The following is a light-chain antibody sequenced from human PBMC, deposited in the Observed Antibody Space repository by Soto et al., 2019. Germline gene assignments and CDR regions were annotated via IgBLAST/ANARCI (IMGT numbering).Light chain of an antibody. Sequence: DIELTQSPGTLSLSPGERATLSCRASQSVSSSYLAWYQQKPGQAPRLLIHGASTRATGVPDRFSGSGSGTDFTLTISRLEPEDFAVYHCQQYGSLSWTFGQGTKVEIK. V-gene: IGKV3-20*01. J-gene: IGKJ1*01. CDR1: QSVSSSY. CDR2: GAS. CDR3: QQYGSLSWT.